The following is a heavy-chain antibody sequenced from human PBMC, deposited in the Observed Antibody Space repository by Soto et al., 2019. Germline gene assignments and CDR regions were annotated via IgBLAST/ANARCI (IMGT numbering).Heavy chain of an antibody. CDR3: ARTYYYDSSGYYLGVAFDY. Sequence: TLSLTCAVSGGSISSGGYSWSWIRQPPGKGLEWIGYIYHSGSTYYNPSLKSRVTISVDRSKNQFSLKLSSVTAADTAVYYCARTYYYDSSGYYLGVAFDYWGQGTLVTVSS. CDR1: GGSISSGGYS. J-gene: IGHJ4*02. CDR2: IYHSGST. D-gene: IGHD3-22*01. V-gene: IGHV4-30-2*01.